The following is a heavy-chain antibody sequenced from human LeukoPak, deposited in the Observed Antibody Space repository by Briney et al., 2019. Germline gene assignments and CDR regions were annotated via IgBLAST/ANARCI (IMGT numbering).Heavy chain of an antibody. V-gene: IGHV3-30-3*01. CDR3: AKDASSLLYRDTAMVHFDY. Sequence: PGGSLRLSCAASGFTFSSYAMHWVRQAPGKGLEWVAVISYDGSNKYYADSVKGRFTISRDNSKNTLYLQMNSLRAEDTAVYYCAKDASSLLYRDTAMVHFDYWGQGTLVTVSS. CDR2: ISYDGSNK. D-gene: IGHD5-18*01. CDR1: GFTFSSYA. J-gene: IGHJ4*02.